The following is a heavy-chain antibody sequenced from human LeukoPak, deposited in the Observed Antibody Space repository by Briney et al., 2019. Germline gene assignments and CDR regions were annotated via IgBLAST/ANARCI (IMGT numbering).Heavy chain of an antibody. Sequence: GESLKISCKGSGFSLTIYWIGWVRQVPGKGLDWMGIIYPGDSDTRYSPSFQGQVTISADKSINTAHLQWSSLKASDTAMYYCARQYCGGDCYPEPDAFDIWGQGTMVTVSS. CDR3: ARQYCGGDCYPEPDAFDI. D-gene: IGHD2-21*02. V-gene: IGHV5-51*01. CDR2: IYPGDSDT. J-gene: IGHJ3*02. CDR1: GFSLTIYW.